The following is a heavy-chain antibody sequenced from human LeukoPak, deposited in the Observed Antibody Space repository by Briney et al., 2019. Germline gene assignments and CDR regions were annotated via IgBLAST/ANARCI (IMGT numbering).Heavy chain of an antibody. CDR3: ARFPDRSSGWYPRFDY. CDR2: INPNSGGT. J-gene: IGHJ4*02. V-gene: IGHV1-2*02. CDR1: GYTFTGYY. Sequence: GASVKVSCKASGYTFTGYYMHWVRQAPGQGLEWMGWINPNSGGTNYAQKFQGRVTMTRDTSISTAYMELSRLRSDDTAVYYCARFPDRSSGWYPRFDYWGQGTLVTVSS. D-gene: IGHD6-19*01.